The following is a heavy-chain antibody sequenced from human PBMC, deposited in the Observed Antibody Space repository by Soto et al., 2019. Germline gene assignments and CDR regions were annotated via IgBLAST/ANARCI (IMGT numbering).Heavy chain of an antibody. CDR3: SRGNDAYKGGRT. J-gene: IGHJ5*02. D-gene: IGHD1-1*01. CDR1: DGSLSDDY. CDR2: IHPSGST. V-gene: IGHV4-34*02. Sequence: QVQLQQWGAGLLKPSETLSLTCAVYDGSLSDDYYTWTRQSPGKGLEWIGEIHPSGSTYYNPSLRTRGTLSEARSKKQVSLNVVSVTAADTGEYYCSRGNDAYKGGRTWGQGTLVTVSS.